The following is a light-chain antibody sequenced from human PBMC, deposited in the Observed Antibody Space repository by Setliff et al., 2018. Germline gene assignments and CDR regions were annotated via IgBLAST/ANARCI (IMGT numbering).Light chain of an antibody. Sequence: QSALTQPPSASGTPGQRVTISCSGTSSNIGSISVNWYQHLPGTAPKLLIYGNSQRPSGVPDRFSGSKSGTSASLAITGLQSEDEAEYYCNAYASDTSYVFGSGTKV. CDR3: NAYASDTSYV. CDR1: SSNIGSIS. V-gene: IGLV1-44*01. CDR2: GNS. J-gene: IGLJ1*01.